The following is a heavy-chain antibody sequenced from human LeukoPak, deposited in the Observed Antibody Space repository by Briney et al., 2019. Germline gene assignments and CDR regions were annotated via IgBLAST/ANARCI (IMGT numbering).Heavy chain of an antibody. Sequence: ASVKVSCKASGGTFSSYAISWVRQAPGQGLEWMGGIIPIFGTANYAQKFQGRVTITADESTSTAYMELSGLRSEDTAVYYCATGRLYYDRRGYYENDAFDLWGHGTRVTVTS. CDR1: GGTFSSYA. CDR2: IIPIFGTA. D-gene: IGHD3-22*01. V-gene: IGHV1-69*13. CDR3: ATGRLYYDRRGYYENDAFDL. J-gene: IGHJ3*01.